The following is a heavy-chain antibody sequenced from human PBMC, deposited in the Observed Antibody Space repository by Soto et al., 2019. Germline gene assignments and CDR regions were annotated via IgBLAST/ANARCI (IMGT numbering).Heavy chain of an antibody. CDR3: ARDPVCSGGSCYDY. Sequence: GGSLTLSCAASGFTFSRYWMTWVRQAPGKGLEWVANIKQDGSEIYYVDSVKGRFTISRDNAENSLYLQMNSLRAEDTAVYYCARDPVCSGGSCYDYWGQGTLVTVSS. CDR1: GFTFSRYW. V-gene: IGHV3-7*01. J-gene: IGHJ4*02. CDR2: IKQDGSEI. D-gene: IGHD2-15*01.